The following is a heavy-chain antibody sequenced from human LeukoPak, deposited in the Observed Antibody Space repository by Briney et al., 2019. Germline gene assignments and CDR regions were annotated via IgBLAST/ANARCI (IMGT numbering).Heavy chain of an antibody. Sequence: ASVKVSCKASGYTFTSYGISWVRQAPGQGLEWMGWISAYNGNTNYAQKLQGRVTMTTDTSTSTAYMELRSLRSDDTAVYYCARDVKYYDILTGSSRGNWFDPWGQGTLVTVSS. CDR1: GYTFTSYG. J-gene: IGHJ5*02. CDR2: ISAYNGNT. V-gene: IGHV1-18*01. D-gene: IGHD3-9*01. CDR3: ARDVKYYDILTGSSRGNWFDP.